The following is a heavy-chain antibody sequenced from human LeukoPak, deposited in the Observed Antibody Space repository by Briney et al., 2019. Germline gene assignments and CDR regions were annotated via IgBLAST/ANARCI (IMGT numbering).Heavy chain of an antibody. J-gene: IGHJ6*03. CDR3: ARSRSEGSTLYYYYYYMDV. CDR1: GDSISSGTYY. CDR2: IYSSGST. V-gene: IGHV4-61*02. D-gene: IGHD2-15*01. Sequence: PSETLSLTCTVSGDSISSGTYYWTWIRQPAGKGLEWIGRIYSSGSTNYNPSLKSRVTISVDTSKNQFSLKLSSVTAADTAVYYCARSRSEGSTLYYYYYYMDVWGKGTTVTVSS.